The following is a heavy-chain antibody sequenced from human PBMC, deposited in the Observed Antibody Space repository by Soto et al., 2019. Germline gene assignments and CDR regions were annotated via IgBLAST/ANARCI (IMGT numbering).Heavy chain of an antibody. CDR1: GYTFTGYY. Sequence: ASVKVSCKASGYTFTGYYMHWVRQAPAQGLEWMGWINPNSGGTNYAQKFQGWVTMTRDTSISTAYMELSRLRSDDTAVYYCAREYSSGYYYSYYYGMDVWGQGTTVTVSS. V-gene: IGHV1-2*04. J-gene: IGHJ6*02. CDR3: AREYSSGYYYSYYYGMDV. CDR2: INPNSGGT. D-gene: IGHD3-22*01.